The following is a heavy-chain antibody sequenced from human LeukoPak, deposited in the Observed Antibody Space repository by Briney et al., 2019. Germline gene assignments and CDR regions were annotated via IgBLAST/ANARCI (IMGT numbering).Heavy chain of an antibody. CDR2: MNPNSGNT. D-gene: IGHD5-18*01. CDR1: GYTFTSYD. J-gene: IGHJ5*02. Sequence: ASVEVSCKASGYTFTSYDINWVRQATGQGLEWMGWMNPNSGNTGYAQKFQGRVTMTRNTSISTAYMELSSLRSEDTAVYYCARVGGYSYGHHWFDPWGQGTLVTVSS. CDR3: ARVGGYSYGHHWFDP. V-gene: IGHV1-8*01.